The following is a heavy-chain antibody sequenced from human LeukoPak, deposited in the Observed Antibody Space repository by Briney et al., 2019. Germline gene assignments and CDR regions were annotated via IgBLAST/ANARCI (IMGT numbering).Heavy chain of an antibody. CDR3: ARVLIAARKPFDY. J-gene: IGHJ4*02. CDR2: INHSGST. Sequence: SETLSLTCAVYGGSFSGYYWSWIRQPPGKGLEWIGEINHSGSTYYNPSLKSRVTISVDTSKNQFSLKLSSVTAADTAVYYCARVLIAARKPFDYWGQGTLVTVSS. V-gene: IGHV4-34*01. D-gene: IGHD6-6*01. CDR1: GGSFSGYY.